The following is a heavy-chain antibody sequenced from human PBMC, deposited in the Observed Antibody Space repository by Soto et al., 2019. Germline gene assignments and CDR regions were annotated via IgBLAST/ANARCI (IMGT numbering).Heavy chain of an antibody. CDR1: GASFSGYY. CDR3: ARGWGRIFDY. CDR2: INHSGST. D-gene: IGHD7-27*01. Sequence: PSETLSLTCAVYGASFSGYYWSWIRQPPGKGLEWIGEINHSGSTNYNPSLKSRVTISVDTSKNQFSLKLSSVTAADTAVYYCARGWGRIFDYWGQGTLVTAS. J-gene: IGHJ4*02. V-gene: IGHV4-34*01.